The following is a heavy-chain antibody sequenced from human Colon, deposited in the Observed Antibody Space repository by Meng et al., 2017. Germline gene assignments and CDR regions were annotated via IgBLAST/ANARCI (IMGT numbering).Heavy chain of an antibody. Sequence: QVQAVVAGAKVKKCWSSVKVSCKASGGTFTTYTYTWIRQAPGQGLEWVGGIIPLTGTTKSTQRFQGRLTITADKTTNTVYMDLTSLRSDDTAVYFCARGAVDFDYWGQGTLVTVSS. D-gene: IGHD2-15*01. V-gene: IGHV1-69*06. J-gene: IGHJ4*02. CDR1: GGTFTTYT. CDR3: ARGAVDFDY. CDR2: IIPLTGTT.